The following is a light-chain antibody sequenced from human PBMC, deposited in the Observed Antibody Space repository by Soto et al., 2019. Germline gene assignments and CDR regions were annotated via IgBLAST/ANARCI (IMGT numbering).Light chain of an antibody. J-gene: IGLJ3*02. CDR2: SNN. CDR3: AAWDDSLKGWV. CDR1: SSNIGRYT. Sequence: QSVLTQPPSASGTPGQRVTMSCSGSSSNIGRYTVNWYRQLPGTAPKLLIYSNNQRPSGVPDRLSGSKSGTSASLAISGLQSEDEADYYCAAWDDSLKGWVFGGGTKLTVL. V-gene: IGLV1-44*01.